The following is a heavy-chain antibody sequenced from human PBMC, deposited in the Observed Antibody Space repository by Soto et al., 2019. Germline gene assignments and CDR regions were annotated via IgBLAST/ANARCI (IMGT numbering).Heavy chain of an antibody. V-gene: IGHV4-59*01. J-gene: IGHJ5*02. CDR3: ARGRVYPHGETPWFHP. D-gene: IGHD4-17*01. CDR2: IYYSGST. Sequence: QVQLQESGPGLVKPSETLSLTCTVSGGSISSYYWSWIRQPPGKGLEWIGYIYYSGSTNYNPSLKRRLTIAVDTSKNRFPQRLGSVPAADAAVYYWARGRVYPHGETPWFHPWGQGTLVTVSS. CDR1: GGSISSYY.